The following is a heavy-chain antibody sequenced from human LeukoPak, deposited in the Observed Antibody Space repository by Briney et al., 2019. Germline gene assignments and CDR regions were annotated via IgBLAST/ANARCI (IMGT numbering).Heavy chain of an antibody. V-gene: IGHV3-7*01. CDR3: TRDGP. J-gene: IGHJ5*02. CDR1: GYTFNRYW. CDR2: IKSDGSEK. Sequence: GGSLRLSCAASGYTFNRYWMSWVRQAPGKGPEWVANIKSDGSEKYYVDSVKGRFTISRDNAKNVLSLQMDSLRAEDTGVYYCTRDGPWGQGTLVTVSS.